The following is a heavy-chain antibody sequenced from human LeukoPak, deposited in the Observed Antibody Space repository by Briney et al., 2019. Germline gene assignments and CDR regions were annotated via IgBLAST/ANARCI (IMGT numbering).Heavy chain of an antibody. CDR1: GGSISSYY. CDR2: IYYSGST. J-gene: IGHJ4*02. CDR3: ARDRAAAGTFDY. Sequence: KPSETLSLTCTVSGGSISSYYWSWIRQPPGKGLAWIGYIYYSGSTNYNPSLKSRVTISVDTSKNQFSLKLSSVTAADTAVYYCARDRAAAGTFDYWGQGTLVTVSS. D-gene: IGHD6-13*01. V-gene: IGHV4-59*01.